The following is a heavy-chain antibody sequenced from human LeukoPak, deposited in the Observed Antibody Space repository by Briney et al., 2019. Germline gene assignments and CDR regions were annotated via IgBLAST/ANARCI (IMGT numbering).Heavy chain of an antibody. CDR2: INPSGGST. CDR1: GYSFTSYY. V-gene: IGHV1-46*01. CDR3: ARDLGWLQPKGVDY. J-gene: IGHJ4*02. D-gene: IGHD5-24*01. Sequence: ASVKVSCKASGYSFTSYYMHWVRQAPGQGLDWLGIINPSGGSTSYAQKFQGRVTMTRDTSTSTVYMELSSLRSEDTAVYYCARDLGWLQPKGVDYWGQGTPVTVSS.